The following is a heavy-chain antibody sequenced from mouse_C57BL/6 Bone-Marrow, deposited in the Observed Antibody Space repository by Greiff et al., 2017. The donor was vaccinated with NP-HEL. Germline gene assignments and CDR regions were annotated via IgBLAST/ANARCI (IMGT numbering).Heavy chain of an antibody. J-gene: IGHJ3*01. Sequence: QVQLQQPGTDLVKPGASVKLSCKASGYTFTSYWMHWVKQRPGQGLEWLGNINPSNGGTNYNEKFQSKATLTVDKSSSTAYMQLSRLTSGDSAVYYCATGIAYWGQGTLGTVSA. CDR1: GYTFTSYW. V-gene: IGHV1-53*01. CDR2: INPSNGGT. CDR3: ATGIAY.